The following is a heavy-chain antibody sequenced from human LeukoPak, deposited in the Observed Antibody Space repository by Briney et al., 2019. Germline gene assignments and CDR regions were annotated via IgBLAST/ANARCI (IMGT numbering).Heavy chain of an antibody. CDR3: ARDRGYAFWSNYADAFDI. D-gene: IGHD3-3*01. Sequence: PGGSLRLSCAASGFTFSDFYMSWIRQAPGKGLEWVSYISSSGSTIYYADSVKGRFTISRDKAKNSLYLQMNSLRAEDTAVYYCARDRGYAFWSNYADAFDIWGQGTMVTVSS. V-gene: IGHV3-11*04. CDR1: GFTFSDFY. CDR2: ISSSGSTI. J-gene: IGHJ3*02.